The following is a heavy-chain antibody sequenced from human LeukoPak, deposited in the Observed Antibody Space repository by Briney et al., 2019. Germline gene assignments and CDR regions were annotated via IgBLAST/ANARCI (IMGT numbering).Heavy chain of an antibody. D-gene: IGHD1-26*01. CDR2: IYYSGST. J-gene: IGHJ3*02. CDR1: GGSISGGDYY. CDR3: ARMSSGSYLGAFDI. V-gene: IGHV4-30-4*01. Sequence: PSQTLSLTCTISGGSISGGDYYWSWIRQPPGKGLEWVGYIYYSGSTYYNPSLKSRVTISVDTSKNQFSLKLSSVTAADTAVYYCARMSSGSYLGAFDIWGQGTKVTVSS.